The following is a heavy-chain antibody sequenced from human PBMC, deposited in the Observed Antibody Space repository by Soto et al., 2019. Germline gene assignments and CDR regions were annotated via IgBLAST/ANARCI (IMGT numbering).Heavy chain of an antibody. CDR3: AKVAAAAGYRPQDFDY. CDR2: ISGSGGST. V-gene: IGHV3-23*01. D-gene: IGHD6-13*01. J-gene: IGHJ4*02. Sequence: EVQLLESGGGLVQPGGSLRLSCAASGFTFSSYAMSWVRQAPGKGLEWVSAISGSGGSTYYADSVKGRFTISRDNSKNTLYLQMNSLRAEDTAVYYCAKVAAAAGYRPQDFDYWGQGALVTVSS. CDR1: GFTFSSYA.